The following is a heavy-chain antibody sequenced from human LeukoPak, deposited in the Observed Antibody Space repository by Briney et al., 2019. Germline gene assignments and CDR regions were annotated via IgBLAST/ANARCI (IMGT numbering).Heavy chain of an antibody. V-gene: IGHV3-30*18. J-gene: IGHJ6*04. CDR3: AKDLVEVRGVIITQDYYYGMDV. CDR2: ISYDGSNK. CDR1: GFTFSSYG. Sequence: PGGSLRLSCAASGFTFSSYGMHWVRQAPGKGLEWVAVISYDGSNKYYADSVKGRFTISRDNSKNTLYLQVNSLRAEDTAVYYCAKDLVEVRGVIITQDYYYGMDVWGKGTTVTVSS. D-gene: IGHD3-10*01.